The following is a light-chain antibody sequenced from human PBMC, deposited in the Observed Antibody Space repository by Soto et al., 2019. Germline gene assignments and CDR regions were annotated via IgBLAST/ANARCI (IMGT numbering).Light chain of an antibody. J-gene: IGKJ2*01. Sequence: EIVLTQSPGTLSLSPGERATLSCRASQSVSNNYLAWYQQKPGQAPRLLIYGASNRATGIPDRFSGSGSGTDFTLTVNSLQSEDFAVYYCQQYNNWPHTIGEGTKVDIK. CDR2: GAS. CDR1: QSVSNNY. V-gene: IGKV3-20*01. CDR3: QQYNNWPHT.